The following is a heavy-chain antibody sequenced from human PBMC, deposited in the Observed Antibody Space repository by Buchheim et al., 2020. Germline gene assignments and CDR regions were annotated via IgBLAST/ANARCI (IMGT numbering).Heavy chain of an antibody. D-gene: IGHD3-22*01. CDR1: GGSISSGDYY. J-gene: IGHJ3*02. Sequence: QVQLQESGPGLVKPSETLSLTCTVSGGSISSGDYYWSWIRQPPGKGLEWIGYIYYSGSTYYNPSLKSRVTISVDTSKNQFSLKLSSVTAADTAVYYCARAPARITYYYDSSGYYYGHRDAFDIWGQGT. CDR2: IYYSGST. CDR3: ARAPARITYYYDSSGYYYGHRDAFDI. V-gene: IGHV4-30-4*01.